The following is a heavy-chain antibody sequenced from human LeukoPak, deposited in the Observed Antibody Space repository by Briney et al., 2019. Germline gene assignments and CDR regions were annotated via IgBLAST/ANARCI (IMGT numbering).Heavy chain of an antibody. J-gene: IGHJ5*02. CDR1: GGTFSSYA. CDR2: IIPIFGTA. V-gene: IGHV1-69*13. Sequence: SVRVSCKASGGTFSSYAISWVRQAPGQGLEWMGGIIPIFGTANYAQKFQGRVTITADESTSTAYMELSSLRSEDTAVYYCARDGGYCSSTSCSTWGQGTLVTVSS. D-gene: IGHD2-2*01. CDR3: ARDGGYCSSTSCST.